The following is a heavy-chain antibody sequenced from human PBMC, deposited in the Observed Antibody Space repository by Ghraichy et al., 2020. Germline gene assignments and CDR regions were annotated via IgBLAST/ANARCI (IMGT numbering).Heavy chain of an antibody. D-gene: IGHD2-2*01. CDR1: GGTFSSYA. CDR2: IIPIFGTA. J-gene: IGHJ6*04. Sequence: SVKVSCKASGGTFSSYAISWVRQAPGQGLEWMGGIIPIFGTANYAQKFQGRVTITADESTSTAYMELSSLRSEDTAVYYCARDQALEAVGYYYYYGMDVWGTWTTVTVSS. V-gene: IGHV1-69*13. CDR3: ARDQALEAVGYYYYYGMDV.